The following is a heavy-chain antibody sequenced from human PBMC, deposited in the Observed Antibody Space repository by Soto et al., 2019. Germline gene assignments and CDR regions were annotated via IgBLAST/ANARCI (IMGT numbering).Heavy chain of an antibody. V-gene: IGHV4-39*01. CDR3: ASYDYVWGSYRYLPPSQEFDY. Sequence: SETLSLTCTVSGGSISSSSYYWGWIRQPPGKGLEWIGSIYYSGSTYYNPSLKSRVTISVDTSKNQFSLKLSSVTAADTAVYYCASYDYVWGSYRYLPPSQEFDYWGQGTLVTVSS. D-gene: IGHD3-16*02. J-gene: IGHJ4*02. CDR2: IYYSGST. CDR1: GGSISSSSYY.